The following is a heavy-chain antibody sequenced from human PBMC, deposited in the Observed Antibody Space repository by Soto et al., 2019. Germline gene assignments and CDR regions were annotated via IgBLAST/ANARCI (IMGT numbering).Heavy chain of an antibody. CDR2: IYHSGST. CDR1: CGSISSGGYS. D-gene: IGHD2-2*03. V-gene: IGHV4-30-2*01. Sequence: TSETLSLTCAVSCGSISSGGYSWSWIRQPPGKGLEWIGYIYHSGSTYYNPSLKSRVTMSVDTSKNHFSLKLISVTTADTAVYFCAREGNLGRWIQPLDSWGQGTLVTVSS. CDR3: AREGNLGRWIQPLDS. J-gene: IGHJ4*02.